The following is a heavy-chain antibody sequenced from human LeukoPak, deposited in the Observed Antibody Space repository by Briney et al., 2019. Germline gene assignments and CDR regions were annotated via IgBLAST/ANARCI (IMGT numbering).Heavy chain of an antibody. J-gene: IGHJ5*02. CDR1: GYTFTSYD. V-gene: IGHV1-8*03. Sequence: ASVKVSCKASGYTFTSYDINWVRQATGQGLEWMGWMNPNSGNTGYAQKFQGRVTITRNTSISTAYMELSSLRSDDTAVYYCARDLKRSRARWENLGFDPWGQGTLVTVSS. D-gene: IGHD1-26*01. CDR3: ARDLKRSRARWENLGFDP. CDR2: MNPNSGNT.